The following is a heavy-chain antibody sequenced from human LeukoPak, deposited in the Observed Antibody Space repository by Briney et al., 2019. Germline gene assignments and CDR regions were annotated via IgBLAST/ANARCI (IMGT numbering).Heavy chain of an antibody. CDR1: GFTVSSNY. CDR3: ARICSSTSCASYYYYYMDV. Sequence: GGSLRLSCAASGFTVSSNYMSWVRQAPGRGLEWVSVISTGGSTYYADSVKGRFTISRDNSKNTLYLQMNSLRAEDTAVYYCARICSSTSCASYYYYYMDVWGKGTTVTVSS. V-gene: IGHV3-53*01. D-gene: IGHD2-2*01. CDR2: ISTGGST. J-gene: IGHJ6*03.